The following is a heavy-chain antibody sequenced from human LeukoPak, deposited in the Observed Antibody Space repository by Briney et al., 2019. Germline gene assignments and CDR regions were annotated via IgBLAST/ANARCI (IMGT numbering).Heavy chain of an antibody. CDR3: ARGPLSGGAIQFDY. J-gene: IGHJ4*02. V-gene: IGHV3-74*01. Sequence: GGSLRLACAASGFTFSSYWMHWVRQAPGKGLVLVSRITPDGRSTSHADSVKGRFTISRDNARNTLYLQMNSLRAEDTAVYYCARGPLSGGAIQFDYWGQGTLVTVSS. CDR2: ITPDGRST. CDR1: GFTFSSYW. D-gene: IGHD2-21*01.